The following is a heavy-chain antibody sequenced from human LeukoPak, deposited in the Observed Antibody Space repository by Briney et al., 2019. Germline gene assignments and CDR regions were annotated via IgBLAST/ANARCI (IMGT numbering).Heavy chain of an antibody. Sequence: GASVKVSCKASVYTFIHHYKHWVRQPRGQGPEWMGWIHPHCDDTEYAQKFQDRLTMTRHTPLHTPYMEPTRQTSDHAPVYYCARDAMSDYWGQGTLVTVSS. CDR3: ARDAMSDY. CDR1: VYTFIHHY. D-gene: IGHD2-2*01. CDR2: IHPHCDDT. J-gene: IGHJ4*02. V-gene: IGHV1-2*02.